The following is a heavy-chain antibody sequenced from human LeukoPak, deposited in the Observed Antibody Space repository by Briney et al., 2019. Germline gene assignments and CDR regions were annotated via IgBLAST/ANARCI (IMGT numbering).Heavy chain of an antibody. CDR1: GFTFSSYA. CDR3: ASSPPYYYDSSGYPYFDY. D-gene: IGHD3-22*01. Sequence: GGSLRLSCAASGFTFSSYAMHWVRQAPGKGLEWVAVISYDGSNKYYADSVKGRFTISRDNSKNTLYLQMNSLRAEDTAVYYCASSPPYYYDSSGYPYFDYWGQGTLVTVSS. V-gene: IGHV3-30*04. J-gene: IGHJ4*02. CDR2: ISYDGSNK.